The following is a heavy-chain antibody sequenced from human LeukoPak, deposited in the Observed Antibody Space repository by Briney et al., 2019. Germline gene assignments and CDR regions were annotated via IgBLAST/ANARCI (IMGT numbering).Heavy chain of an antibody. V-gene: IGHV1-2*06. CDR1: GYTFTGYY. CDR2: INPNSGGT. J-gene: IGHJ4*02. D-gene: IGHD4-17*01. Sequence: ASVKVSCKASGYTFTGYYMHWVRQAPGQGLEWMGRINPNSGGTNYAQKFQGRVTMTRDTSISTAYMELSRLRSDDMAVYYCARGGTDYGDYGNYWGQGTLVTVSS. CDR3: ARGGTDYGDYGNY.